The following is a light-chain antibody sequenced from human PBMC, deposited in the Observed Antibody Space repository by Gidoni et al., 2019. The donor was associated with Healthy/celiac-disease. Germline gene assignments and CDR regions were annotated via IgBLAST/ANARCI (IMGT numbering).Light chain of an antibody. CDR2: AAS. V-gene: IGKV1-39*01. CDR1: QSISSY. Sequence: DIQMTQAPSSLSASVGDRVTITCRASQSISSYLNWYQQKPGKAPKVLIFAASSLQSEVPSRFSGSGSGTDFTLTISSLQREDFAAYYCQQSYTTPWTFGQGTKVEIK. CDR3: QQSYTTPWT. J-gene: IGKJ1*01.